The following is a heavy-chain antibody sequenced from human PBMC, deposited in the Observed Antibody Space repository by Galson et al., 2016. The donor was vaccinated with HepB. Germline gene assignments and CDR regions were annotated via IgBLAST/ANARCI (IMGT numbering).Heavy chain of an antibody. CDR3: YGHLDY. D-gene: IGHD4-17*01. CDR2: IRPQRDRKTP. Sequence: SLRLSCAASGFTFSKAWFTWVRQAPGKGLEWVGRIRPQRDRKTPVYAAPVEGRFTTSRDDSKNTLYLQMDSLTTEDTALYYCYGHLDYWGRGTLVTVSS. CDR1: GFTFSKAW. J-gene: IGHJ4*02. V-gene: IGHV3-15*01.